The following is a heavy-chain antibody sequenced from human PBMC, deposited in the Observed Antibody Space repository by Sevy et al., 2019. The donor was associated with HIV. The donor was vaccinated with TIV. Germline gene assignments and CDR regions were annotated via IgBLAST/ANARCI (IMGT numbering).Heavy chain of an antibody. D-gene: IGHD2-8*01. CDR1: GFTPSTYG. CDR2: IGYDGSNK. V-gene: IGHV3-33*01. Sequence: LAGGSLRLSCAASGFTPSTYGMHWVRQAPGKGLEWVAVIGYDGSNKYYADSVKGRFTISRDNSKNTLFLQMDSLRAEDTAVYYCARDPRMYGDYLLAYFDYWGQGTLVTVSS. CDR3: ARDPRMYGDYLLAYFDY. J-gene: IGHJ4*02.